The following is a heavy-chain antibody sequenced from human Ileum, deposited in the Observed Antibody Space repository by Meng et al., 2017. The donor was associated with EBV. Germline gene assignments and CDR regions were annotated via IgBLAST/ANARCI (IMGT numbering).Heavy chain of an antibody. J-gene: IGHJ5*02. CDR3: ARGRSWFDP. CDR1: GLTFSHSS. Sequence: QVQLVGSGGDLVKPGGSLRLSCAASGLTFSHSSMTWTRQAPGKGLEWIAFISSSSNIIYYTDSVKGRFTVSRDNAKNSLFLQMNSLRAEDTAVYFCARGRSWFDPWGQGTLVTVSS. V-gene: IGHV3-11*01. CDR2: ISSSSNII.